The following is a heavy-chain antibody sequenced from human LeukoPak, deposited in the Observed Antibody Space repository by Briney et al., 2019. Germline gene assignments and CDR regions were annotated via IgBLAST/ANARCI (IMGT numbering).Heavy chain of an antibody. J-gene: IGHJ4*02. V-gene: IGHV4-31*03. CDR1: GGSISSGVYY. CDR3: ARGVRWLQLSYFDY. Sequence: SETLSLTCTVSGGSISSGVYYWSWIRQHPGKGLEWIGYIYYSGSTYYNPSLKSRVTISVDTSKNQFSLKLSSVTAADTAVCYCARGVRWLQLSYFDYWGQGTLVTVSS. CDR2: IYYSGST. D-gene: IGHD5-24*01.